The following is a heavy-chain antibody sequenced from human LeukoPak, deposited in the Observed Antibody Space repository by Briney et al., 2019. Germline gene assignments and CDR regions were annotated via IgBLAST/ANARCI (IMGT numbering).Heavy chain of an antibody. D-gene: IGHD5-12*01. V-gene: IGHV1-8*01. Sequence: ASVKVSCKASGYTFTSYDINWVRQATGQGLEWMGWMNPNSGNTGYAQKLQGRVTMTTDTSTSTAYMELRSLRSDDTAVYYCARGGYSGYAFHPFDYWGQGTLVTVSS. J-gene: IGHJ4*02. CDR2: MNPNSGNT. CDR1: GYTFTSYD. CDR3: ARGGYSGYAFHPFDY.